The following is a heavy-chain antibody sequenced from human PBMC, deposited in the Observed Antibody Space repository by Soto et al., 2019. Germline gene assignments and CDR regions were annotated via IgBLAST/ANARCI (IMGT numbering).Heavy chain of an antibody. CDR1: GYTFTGYY. CDR2: INPYSGDT. D-gene: IGHD6-13*01. CDR3: ARISQYSSSWYKVDY. J-gene: IGHJ4*02. V-gene: IGHV1-2*02. Sequence: ASVKVSCKASGYTFTGYYMHWERQAPGQGLEWMGWINPYSGDTNYAQKLQGRVTMTTDTSMTTAHMELRSLRSDDTAVYYCARISQYSSSWYKVDYWGQGTLVTVSS.